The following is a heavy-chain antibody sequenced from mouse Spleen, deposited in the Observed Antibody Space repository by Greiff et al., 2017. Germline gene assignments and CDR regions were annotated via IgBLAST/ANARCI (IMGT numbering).Heavy chain of an antibody. Sequence: VQLQQSGAELVKPGASVKLSCKASGYTFTSYYMYWVKQRPGQGLEWIGEINPSNGGTNFNEKFKSKATLTVDKSSSTAYMQLSSLTSEDSAVYYCTRRGLYYGLDYWGQGTTLTVSS. D-gene: IGHD1-1*02. J-gene: IGHJ2*01. V-gene: IGHV1S81*02. CDR2: INPSNGGT. CDR1: GYTFTSYY. CDR3: TRRGLYYGLDY.